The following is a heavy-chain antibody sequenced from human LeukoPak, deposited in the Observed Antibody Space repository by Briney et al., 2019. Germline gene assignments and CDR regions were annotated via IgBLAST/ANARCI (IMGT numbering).Heavy chain of an antibody. J-gene: IGHJ6*02. CDR3: ARDTPSGYSSSWYTNYYYYGMDV. Sequence: GGSLRLSCAASGFTVSSNYMSWVRQAPGKGLEWVSVIYSGGSTYYADSVKGRFTISRDNSKNTLYLQMNSLRAEDTAVYYCARDTPSGYSSSWYTNYYYYGMDVWGQGTTVTVSS. CDR2: IYSGGST. D-gene: IGHD6-13*01. CDR1: GFTVSSNY. V-gene: IGHV3-66*01.